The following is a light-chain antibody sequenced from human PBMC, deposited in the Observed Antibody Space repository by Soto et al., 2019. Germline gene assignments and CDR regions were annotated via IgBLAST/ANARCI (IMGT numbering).Light chain of an antibody. Sequence: QAVLTQPASVSGSPGQSITISCTGTSSDVGTYNFVSWYQQHPGKAPKLMIYEVSSRPSGIPERFSGSSSGNTATLTISRVEAGDEADYSCQVWDSSSDHPVFGGGTKLTVL. CDR1: SSDVGTYNF. V-gene: IGLV2-14*01. CDR2: EVS. J-gene: IGLJ2*01. CDR3: QVWDSSSDHPV.